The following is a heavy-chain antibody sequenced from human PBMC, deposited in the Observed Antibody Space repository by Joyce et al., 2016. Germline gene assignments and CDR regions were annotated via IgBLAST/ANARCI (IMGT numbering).Heavy chain of an antibody. Sequence: QVRLQESGPRLVKPSETLSLTCTVSGGSVRSGSYYGSWIRQPPWKGLEWIGYIFSTGTTGYNPALMSRLSISVDTSKNQFSLNLMSVTAADTAVYYCARVVVTAGSSYYYYGMDVWGQGTTVAVSS. CDR3: ARVVVTAGSSYYYYGMDV. D-gene: IGHD2-21*02. V-gene: IGHV4-61*01. CDR1: GGSVRSGSYY. CDR2: IFSTGTT. J-gene: IGHJ6*02.